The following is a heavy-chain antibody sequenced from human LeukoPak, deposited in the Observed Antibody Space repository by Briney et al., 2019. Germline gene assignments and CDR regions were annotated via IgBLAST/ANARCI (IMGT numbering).Heavy chain of an antibody. J-gene: IGHJ5*02. CDR1: EYTFTSYA. CDR3: ARGRLIGVAANNWFDP. D-gene: IGHD6-19*01. CDR2: INTNTGNP. V-gene: IGHV7-4-1*02. Sequence: ASVKVSCKASEYTFTSYALNWVRQAPGQGLEWMGWINTNTGNPTYAQGFTGRFVFSLDTSVSTAYLQISSLKAEDTAVYYCARGRLIGVAANNWFDPWGQGTLVTVSS.